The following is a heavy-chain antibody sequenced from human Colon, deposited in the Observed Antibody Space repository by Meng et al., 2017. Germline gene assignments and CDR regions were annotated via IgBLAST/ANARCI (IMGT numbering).Heavy chain of an antibody. CDR1: GYSFTTYS. V-gene: IGHV1-3*04. D-gene: IGHD3-3*01. CDR2: INTANGNA. CDR3: ATDFSPRGDY. J-gene: IGHJ4*02. Sequence: QVQLVQSGAEVKNPGASVKVSCKASGYSFTTYSMHWVRQAPGQGLEWMAWINTANGNAVYSETFQGRLTITRDASASTVNMELSSLGSEDTAAYYCATDFSPRGDYWGQGTLVTVSS.